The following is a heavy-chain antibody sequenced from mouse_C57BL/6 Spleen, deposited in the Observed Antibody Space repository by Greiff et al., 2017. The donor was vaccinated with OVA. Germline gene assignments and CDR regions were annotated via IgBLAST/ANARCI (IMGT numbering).Heavy chain of an antibody. CDR1: GFSLTSYG. CDR2: IWGGGST. J-gene: IGHJ3*01. CDR3: AKQGRDYDGFAY. D-gene: IGHD2-4*01. V-gene: IGHV2-9*01. Sequence: VKLQESGPGLVAPSQSLSITCTVSGFSLTSYGVDWVRQPPGKGQEWLGVIWGGGSTNYNSALMSRLSISKDNSKSQVFLKMNSLQTDDTAMYYCAKQGRDYDGFAYWGQGTLVTVSA.